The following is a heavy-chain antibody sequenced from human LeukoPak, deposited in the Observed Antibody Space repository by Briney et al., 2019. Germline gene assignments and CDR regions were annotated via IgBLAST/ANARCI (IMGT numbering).Heavy chain of an antibody. CDR3: ALAHDYSNFGTIDY. D-gene: IGHD4-11*01. Sequence: GASVKVSCKASGYTFTGYYMHWVRQAPGQGLEWMGWINPNSGGTNYAQKFQGRVTMTRDTSISTACMELSRLRSDDTAVYYCALAHDYSNFGTIDYWGQGTLVTVSS. J-gene: IGHJ4*02. CDR2: INPNSGGT. V-gene: IGHV1-2*02. CDR1: GYTFTGYY.